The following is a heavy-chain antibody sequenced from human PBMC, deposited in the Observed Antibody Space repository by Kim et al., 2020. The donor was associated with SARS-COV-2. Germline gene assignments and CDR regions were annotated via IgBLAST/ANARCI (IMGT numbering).Heavy chain of an antibody. CDR3: ARLVPGDY. J-gene: IGHJ4*02. V-gene: IGHV1-8*01. CDR2: SGNT. Sequence: SGNTGVAKKFQGRVTKTRNTSISTAYMELSSLRSEDTAVYYCARLVPGDYWGQGTLVTVSS.